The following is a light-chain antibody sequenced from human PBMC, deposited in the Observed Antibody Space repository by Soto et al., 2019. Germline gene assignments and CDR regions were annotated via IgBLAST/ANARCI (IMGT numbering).Light chain of an antibody. CDR1: QSISSW. CDR3: QQYNSYSFT. Sequence: STLTASVGARVTITWRASQSISSWLAWYQQKPGKAPKLLIYKASSLESGVPSRFSGSGSGTEFTLTISSLQPDDFATYSCQQYNSYSFTFGPGTKVDIK. CDR2: KAS. V-gene: IGKV1-5*03. J-gene: IGKJ3*01.